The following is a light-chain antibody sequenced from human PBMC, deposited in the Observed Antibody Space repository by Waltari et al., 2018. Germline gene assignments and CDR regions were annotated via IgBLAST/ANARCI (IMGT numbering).Light chain of an antibody. CDR3: QQYGNSGS. Sequence: EIVLTQSPGTLSLSPGETATLSCRASQTVTRSYLTWYQHKPGQAPRLLNYAATSRARGVPDRFSGSGSGTEFTLTISRLEPEDFAVYYCQQYGNSGSFGPGTTVDI. V-gene: IGKV3-20*01. J-gene: IGKJ3*01. CDR2: AAT. CDR1: QTVTRSY.